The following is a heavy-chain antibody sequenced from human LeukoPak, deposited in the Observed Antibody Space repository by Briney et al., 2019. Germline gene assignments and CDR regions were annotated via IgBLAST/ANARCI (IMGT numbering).Heavy chain of an antibody. CDR3: ARDTDILTGYYYYYGMDV. CDR2: ISAYNGNT. D-gene: IGHD3-9*01. CDR1: GYTFTSYG. J-gene: IGHJ6*02. Sequence: GASVSVSCKASGYTFTSYGISWVRQAPGQGLEWMGWISAYNGNTNYAQKLQGRVTMTTDTSTSTAYMELRSLRSDDTAVYYCARDTDILTGYYYYYGMDVWGQGTTVTVSS. V-gene: IGHV1-18*01.